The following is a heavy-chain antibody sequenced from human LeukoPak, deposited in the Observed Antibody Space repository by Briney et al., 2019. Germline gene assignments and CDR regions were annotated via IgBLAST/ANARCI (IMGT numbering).Heavy chain of an antibody. J-gene: IGHJ4*02. CDR1: GFTFSSYS. Sequence: PGGSLRLSCAASGFTFSSYSMNWVRQAPGKGLEWVSSISSSSSYIYYADSVKGRFTISRDNAKNSLYLQMNSLRAEDTAVYYCARVGGYSYGEDFDYWGQGTLVTVSS. CDR2: ISSSSSYI. D-gene: IGHD5-18*01. CDR3: ARVGGYSYGEDFDY. V-gene: IGHV3-21*01.